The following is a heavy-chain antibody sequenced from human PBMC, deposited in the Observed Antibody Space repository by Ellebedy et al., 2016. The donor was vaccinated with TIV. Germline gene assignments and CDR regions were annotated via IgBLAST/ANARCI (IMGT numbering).Heavy chain of an antibody. J-gene: IGHJ4*02. CDR2: FDPEDGET. Sequence: AASVKVSCKVSGYTLTELSMHWVRQAPGKGLEWMGGFDPEDGETIYAQKFQGRVTMTEDTSTDTAYMELSSLRSEDTAVYYCATLLAGITGTTGFDYWGQGTLVTVSS. V-gene: IGHV1-24*01. D-gene: IGHD1-7*01. CDR1: GYTLTELS. CDR3: ATLLAGITGTTGFDY.